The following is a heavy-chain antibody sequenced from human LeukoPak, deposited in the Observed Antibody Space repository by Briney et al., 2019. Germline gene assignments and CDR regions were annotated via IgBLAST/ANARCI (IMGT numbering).Heavy chain of an antibody. CDR3: ARDLLAVAGSVTAY. V-gene: IGHV3-30-3*01. CDR2: ISYDGSNK. CDR1: GFAFSSHA. D-gene: IGHD6-19*01. Sequence: GGSLRLSCAASGFAFSSHAMHWVRQAPGKGLEWVAVISYDGSNKYYADSVKGRFTISGDNARKSLYLQMNSLRADDTAVYYCARDLLAVAGSVTAYWGQGTLVTVSS. J-gene: IGHJ4*02.